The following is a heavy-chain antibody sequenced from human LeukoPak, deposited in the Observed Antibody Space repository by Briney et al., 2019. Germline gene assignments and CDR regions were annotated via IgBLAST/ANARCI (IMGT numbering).Heavy chain of an antibody. D-gene: IGHD3-10*01. J-gene: IGHJ5*02. CDR3: ARGGATMVRGVIRDWFDP. CDR2: IIPIFGTA. V-gene: IGHV1-69*13. Sequence: GASVKVSCKASGGTFSSYAISWVRQAPGQGLEWMGGIIPIFGTADYAQKFQGRVTITADESTSTAYMELSSLRSEDTAVYYCARGGATMVRGVIRDWFDPWGQGTLVTVSS. CDR1: GGTFSSYA.